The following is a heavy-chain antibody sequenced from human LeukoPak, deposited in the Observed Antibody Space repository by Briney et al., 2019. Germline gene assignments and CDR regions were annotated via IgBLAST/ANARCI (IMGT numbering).Heavy chain of an antibody. J-gene: IGHJ5*02. CDR2: ISAYNGKT. CDR3: ARDCSGRSCYSEAPHPHWFDP. CDR1: GYTFTIYG. Sequence: ASVKVSFKASGYTFTIYGISWVRQAPGQGGERMGWISAYNGKTNYTQKLQGRVTITTDTSTSTAHMELRSLRSNATAVYYCARDCSGRSCYSEAPHPHWFDPWGQGTLVTVSS. D-gene: IGHD2-15*01. V-gene: IGHV1-18*04.